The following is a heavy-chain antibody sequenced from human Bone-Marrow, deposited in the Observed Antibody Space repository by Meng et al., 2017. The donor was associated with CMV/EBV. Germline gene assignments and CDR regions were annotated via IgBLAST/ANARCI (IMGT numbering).Heavy chain of an antibody. CDR3: AKDPAAAGLMDV. D-gene: IGHD6-13*01. CDR2: IRYDGSNK. V-gene: IGHV3-30*02. J-gene: IGHJ6*02. Sequence: GGSLRLSCAASGFTFSSYGMHWVRQAPGKGLEWVAFIRYDGSNKYYADSVKGRFTISRDNSKNTLYLQMDSLRAEDTAVYYCAKDPAAAGLMDVWGQGTTVTVSS. CDR1: GFTFSSYG.